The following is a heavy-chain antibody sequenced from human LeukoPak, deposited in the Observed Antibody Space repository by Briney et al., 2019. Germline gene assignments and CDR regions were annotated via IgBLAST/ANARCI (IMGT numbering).Heavy chain of an antibody. V-gene: IGHV4-39*07. J-gene: IGHJ6*03. D-gene: IGHD1-26*01. CDR2: IYYSGNT. CDR1: GGSIISSSYY. CDR3: ARDVGVGATVGYYYYYMDV. Sequence: PSETLSLTCTVSGGSIISSSYYWGWIRQPPGKGLEWIGSIYYSGNTDYNPSLKSRVTISVETSKNQFSLKLSPVTAADTAVYYCARDVGVGATVGYYYYYMDVWGKGTTVTVSS.